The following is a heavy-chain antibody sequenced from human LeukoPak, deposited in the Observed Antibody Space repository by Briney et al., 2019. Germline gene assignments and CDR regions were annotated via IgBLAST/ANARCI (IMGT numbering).Heavy chain of an antibody. CDR3: ARVRALDYYYYMDV. CDR1: GGSISSYY. V-gene: IGHV4-59*01. J-gene: IGHJ6*03. Sequence: SETLSLTCTVSGGSISSYYWSWIRRPPGKGLEWIGYIYYSGSTNYNPSLKSRVTISVDTSKNQFSLKLSSVTAADTAVYYCARVRALDYYYYMDVWGKGTTVTVSS. D-gene: IGHD3-10*01. CDR2: IYYSGST.